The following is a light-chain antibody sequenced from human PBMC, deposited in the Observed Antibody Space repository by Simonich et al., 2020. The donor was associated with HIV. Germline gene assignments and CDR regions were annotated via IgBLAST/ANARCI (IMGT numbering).Light chain of an antibody. J-gene: IGKJ1*01. CDR2: WAS. CDR1: QSLLYSPSNKNY. Sequence: DIVMTQSPDSLAVSLGERATINCKSSQSLLYSPSNKNYLAWYQQRPGQPPKLLIYWASTRESGVPDRFRGSGSGTDFTLTISTLQAEDVAVYYCQQYYSAPLTFGQGTKVEIK. CDR3: QQYYSAPLT. V-gene: IGKV4-1*01.